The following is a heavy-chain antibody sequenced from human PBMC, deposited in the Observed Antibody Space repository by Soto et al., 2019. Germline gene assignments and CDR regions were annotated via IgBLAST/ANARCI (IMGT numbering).Heavy chain of an antibody. J-gene: IGHJ4*02. D-gene: IGHD2-15*01. Sequence: GGSLRLSCAASGFTFSNAWMSWVRQAPGKGLEWVGRIKSKTDGGTTDYAAPVKGRFTISRDDSKNTLYLQMNSLKTEDTAVYYCTTDFLANLGGEIDYWGQGTLVTVSS. V-gene: IGHV3-15*01. CDR2: IKSKTDGGTT. CDR3: TTDFLANLGGEIDY. CDR1: GFTFSNAW.